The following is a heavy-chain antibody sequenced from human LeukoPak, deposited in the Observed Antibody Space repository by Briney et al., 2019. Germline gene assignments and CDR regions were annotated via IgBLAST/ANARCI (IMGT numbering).Heavy chain of an antibody. D-gene: IGHD3-22*01. Sequence: RGSLRLSCAASGFTFSSYWMHWVRQAPGKGLVWVSRINSDGSSTSYADSVKGRFTISRDNAKNTLYLQMNSLRAEDTAVYYCARAAQYYYDSSGYYPFDYWGQGTLVTVSS. V-gene: IGHV3-74*01. CDR3: ARAAQYYYDSSGYYPFDY. CDR1: GFTFSSYW. CDR2: INSDGSST. J-gene: IGHJ4*02.